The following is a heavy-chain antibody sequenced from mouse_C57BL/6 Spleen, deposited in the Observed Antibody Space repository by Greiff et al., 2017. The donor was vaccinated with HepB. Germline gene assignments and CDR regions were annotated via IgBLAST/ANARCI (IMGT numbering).Heavy chain of an antibody. CDR2: INPSNGGT. Sequence: QVQLQQPGTELVKPGASVKLSCKASGYTFTSYWMHWVKQRPGQGLEWIGNINPSNGGTNYNEKFKSKATLTVDKSSSTAYMQLSSLTSEDSAVYYCARYNLLYGRTDYFDYWGQGTTLTVSA. CDR3: ARYNLLYGRTDYFDY. CDR1: GYTFTSYW. J-gene: IGHJ2*01. V-gene: IGHV1-53*01. D-gene: IGHD1-1*01.